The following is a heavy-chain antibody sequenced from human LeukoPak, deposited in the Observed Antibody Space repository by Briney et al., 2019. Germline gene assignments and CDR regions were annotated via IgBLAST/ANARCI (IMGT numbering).Heavy chain of an antibody. Sequence: ASVKVSCKTSGYTFTSYDINWVRQATGQGLEWMGWMNPNSGNTGYAQKFQGRVSMTRNTSISTAYMELSSLRSEDTAVYYCAKVPRGYSYGFPSWPFDYWGQGTLVTVSS. J-gene: IGHJ4*02. V-gene: IGHV1-8*01. CDR1: GYTFTSYD. D-gene: IGHD5-18*01. CDR3: AKVPRGYSYGFPSWPFDY. CDR2: MNPNSGNT.